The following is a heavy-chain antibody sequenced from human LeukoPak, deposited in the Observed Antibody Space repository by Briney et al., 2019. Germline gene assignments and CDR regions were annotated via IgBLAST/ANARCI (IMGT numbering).Heavy chain of an antibody. V-gene: IGHV4-59*01. Sequence: PGGSLRLSCAASGFAFSSYAMSWVRQSPGKGLEWIGYISYSGATNYNPSLKSRVTISIDMSKNQFSLRLTSVTAADSAVYFCARGGSRWYTSGFFDYWGQGALVTVSS. CDR1: GFAFSSYA. CDR3: ARGGSRWYTSGFFDY. J-gene: IGHJ4*02. CDR2: ISYSGAT. D-gene: IGHD6-19*01.